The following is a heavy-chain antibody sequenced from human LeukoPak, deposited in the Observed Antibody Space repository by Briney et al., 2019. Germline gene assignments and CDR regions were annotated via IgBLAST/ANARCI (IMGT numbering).Heavy chain of an antibody. Sequence: SYTLSLTCPVSGGSISSYYWSWIRQPAGKGLEWIGRIYTSGSTSYNPSLKSRVTMSVDTSKNQFSLKLSSVTAADTAVYYCARDPYSGSYYWFDPWGQGTLVTVSS. D-gene: IGHD1-26*01. J-gene: IGHJ5*02. V-gene: IGHV4-4*07. CDR3: ARDPYSGSYYWFDP. CDR1: GGSISSYY. CDR2: IYTSGST.